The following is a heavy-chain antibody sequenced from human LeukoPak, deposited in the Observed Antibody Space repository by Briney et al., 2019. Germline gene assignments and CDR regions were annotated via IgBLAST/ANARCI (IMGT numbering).Heavy chain of an antibody. Sequence: SGGSLRLSCAASGFTFSSYGMHWVRQAPGKGLEWVAVISYDGSNRYYADSVKGRFTISRDNSKNTLYLQMNSLRAEDTAVYYCAKGLSGSYYWGQGTLVTVSS. CDR3: AKGLSGSYY. J-gene: IGHJ4*02. CDR2: ISYDGSNR. CDR1: GFTFSSYG. V-gene: IGHV3-30*18. D-gene: IGHD1-26*01.